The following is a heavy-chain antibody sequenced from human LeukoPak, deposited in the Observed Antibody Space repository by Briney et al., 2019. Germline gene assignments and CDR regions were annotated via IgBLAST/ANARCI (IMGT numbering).Heavy chain of an antibody. Sequence: SETLSLTCTVSGGPISSYYWSWIRQPAGKGLEWIGRIYTSGSTNYNPSLKSRVTMSVDTSKNQFSLKLSSVTAADTAVYYCVREGVGFRGYCSSTSCSPLYNWFDPWGQGTLVTVSS. D-gene: IGHD2-2*01. CDR3: VREGVGFRGYCSSTSCSPLYNWFDP. CDR1: GGPISSYY. V-gene: IGHV4-4*07. CDR2: IYTSGST. J-gene: IGHJ5*02.